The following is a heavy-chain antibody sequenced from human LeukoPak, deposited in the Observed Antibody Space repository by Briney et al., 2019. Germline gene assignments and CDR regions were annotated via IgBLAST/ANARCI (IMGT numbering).Heavy chain of an antibody. CDR1: GFTFSSYG. V-gene: IGHV3-33*06. J-gene: IGHJ4*02. Sequence: PGRSLRLSCAASGFTFSSYGMHWVRQAPGKGLEWVAVIWYDGSNKYYADSVKGRFTISRDNSKNTLYLQMNSLRAEDTAVYYCAKDRDEGIAAPEFDYWAREPWSPSPQ. D-gene: IGHD6-13*01. CDR2: IWYDGSNK. CDR3: AKDRDEGIAAPEFDY.